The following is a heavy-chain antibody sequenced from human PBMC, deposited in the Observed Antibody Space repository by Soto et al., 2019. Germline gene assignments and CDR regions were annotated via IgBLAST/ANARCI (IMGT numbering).Heavy chain of an antibody. CDR3: ARMVPGYCSGGSCYSSQASFDP. D-gene: IGHD2-15*01. V-gene: IGHV1-69*13. Sequence: ASVKVSCKASGGTFSSYAISWVRQAPGQGLEWMGGIIPIFGTANYAQKFQGRVTITADESTSTAYMELSSLRSEDTAVYYCARMVPGYCSGGSCYSSQASFDPWGQGTLVTVSS. J-gene: IGHJ5*02. CDR1: GGTFSSYA. CDR2: IIPIFGTA.